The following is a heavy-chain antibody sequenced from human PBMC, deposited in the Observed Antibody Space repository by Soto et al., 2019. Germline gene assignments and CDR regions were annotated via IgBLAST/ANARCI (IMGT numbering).Heavy chain of an antibody. CDR1: GYSFTSYW. J-gene: IGHJ4*02. CDR2: IDPSDSYT. D-gene: IGHD2-2*01. CDR3: ARHFLMKAGSTSCYACQLDY. Sequence: EVQLVQSGAEVKKPGESLRISCKGSGYSFTSYWISWVRQMPGKGLEWMGRIDPSDSYTNYSPSFQGHVTISADKSISTAYLQWSSLKASDTAMYYCARHFLMKAGSTSCYACQLDYWGQGTLVTVSS. V-gene: IGHV5-10-1*01.